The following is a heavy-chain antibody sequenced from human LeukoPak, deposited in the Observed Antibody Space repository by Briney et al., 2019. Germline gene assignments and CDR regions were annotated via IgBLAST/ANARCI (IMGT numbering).Heavy chain of an antibody. V-gene: IGHV3-33*01. CDR2: IWYDGSNK. D-gene: IGHD2-15*01. J-gene: IGHJ6*02. CDR1: GFTFSNYG. Sequence: GGSLRLSCAASGFTFSNYGMHWVRQAPGKGLEWVAVIWYDGSNKYYADSVKGRFTISRDNSKNTLYLQMNSLRAEDTAVYYCAREGPYCSGGSCHYYYYYGMDVWGQGTTVTVSS. CDR3: AREGPYCSGGSCHYYYYYGMDV.